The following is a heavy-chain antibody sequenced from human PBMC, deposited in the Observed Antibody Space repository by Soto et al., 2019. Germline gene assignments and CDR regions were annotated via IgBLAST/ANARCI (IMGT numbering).Heavy chain of an antibody. Sequence: SETLSLTCTVSGGSISSYYWSWIRQPPGKGLEWIGSIYYSGSTYYNPSLKSRVTISVDTSKNQFSLKLSSVTAADTAVYYCARHETEVVGATTYDYWGQGTLVTVSS. CDR1: GGSISSYY. V-gene: IGHV4-59*05. D-gene: IGHD1-26*01. CDR3: ARHETEVVGATTYDY. J-gene: IGHJ4*02. CDR2: IYYSGST.